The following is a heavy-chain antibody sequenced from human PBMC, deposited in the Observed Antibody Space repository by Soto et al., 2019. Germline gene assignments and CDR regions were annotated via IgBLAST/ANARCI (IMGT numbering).Heavy chain of an antibody. CDR1: GFTFSTYT. V-gene: IGHV3-23*01. Sequence: EVQLLESGGGLVEPGESLRLSCVASGFTFSTYTMTWVRQAPGKGLEWVSAIPGSGGSTYYADSVKGRFTISRDNSKNTLYLQMDSLRADDTAVYYCAKDVMGSGSRYHHWGQGTLVTVSS. J-gene: IGHJ1*01. CDR3: AKDVMGSGSRYHH. CDR2: IPGSGGST. D-gene: IGHD2-8*01.